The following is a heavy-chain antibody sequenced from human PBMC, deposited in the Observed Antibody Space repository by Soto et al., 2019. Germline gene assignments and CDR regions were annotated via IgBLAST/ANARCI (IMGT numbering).Heavy chain of an antibody. CDR3: AVRGLIEMATQGVDY. J-gene: IGHJ4*02. CDR2: IIPIFGTA. CDR1: GGTFSSYA. D-gene: IGHD3-16*01. Sequence: QVQLVQSGAKVKKPGSSVKVSCKASGGTFSSYAISWVRQAPGQGLEWMGGIIPIFGTANYAQKFQGRVTITADESTSTAYMELSSLRSEDTAVYYCAVRGLIEMATQGVDYWGQGTLVTVSS. V-gene: IGHV1-69*01.